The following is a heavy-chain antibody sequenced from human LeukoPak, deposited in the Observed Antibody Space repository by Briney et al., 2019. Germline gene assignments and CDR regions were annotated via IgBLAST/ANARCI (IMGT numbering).Heavy chain of an antibody. V-gene: IGHV3-30*03. CDR1: GFTFSSYG. J-gene: IGHJ5*02. Sequence: GGSLRLSCAASGFTFSSYGMHWVRQAPGKGLEWVAVISYDGSNKYYADSVKGRFTISRDNSKNTLYLQMNSLRAEDTAVYYCARGPINCWPLCNWFDPWGQGTLVTVSS. D-gene: IGHD2-15*01. CDR3: ARGPINCWPLCNWFDP. CDR2: ISYDGSNK.